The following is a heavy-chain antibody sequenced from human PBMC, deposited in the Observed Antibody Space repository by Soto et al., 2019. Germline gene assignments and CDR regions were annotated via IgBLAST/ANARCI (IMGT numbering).Heavy chain of an antibody. CDR2: IYPGDSET. V-gene: IGHV5-51*01. J-gene: IGHJ4*02. CDR3: ATLGGFNYGAFIWGTHY. CDR1: GYTFTSYW. Sequence: PGESLKISCRGSGYTFTSYWIGWVRQLPGKGLEWMGIIYPGDSETKYSPSFQGQITISADRSISIAYLQWSSLKASDTAMYFCATLGGFNYGAFIWGTHYWGREPRVP. D-gene: IGHD3-16*01.